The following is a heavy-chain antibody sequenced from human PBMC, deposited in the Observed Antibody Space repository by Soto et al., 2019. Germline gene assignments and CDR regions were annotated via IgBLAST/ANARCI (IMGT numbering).Heavy chain of an antibody. CDR2: IYYSGLT. CDR1: GGSISSSGYY. Sequence: SESLSLTCTVSGGSISSSGYYWGWIRQPPGKGLEWIGSIYYSGLTYYNPSLKSRVTMSVDKSKNQFSLKLSSLTAADTAVYYCAENYYDSSGYYNWFDPWGQGTLVTVSS. D-gene: IGHD3-22*01. CDR3: AENYYDSSGYYNWFDP. V-gene: IGHV4-39*01. J-gene: IGHJ5*02.